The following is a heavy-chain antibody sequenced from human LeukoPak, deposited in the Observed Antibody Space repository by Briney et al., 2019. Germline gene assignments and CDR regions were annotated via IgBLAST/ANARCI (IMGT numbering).Heavy chain of an antibody. J-gene: IGHJ6*03. Sequence: GESLKISCKGSGYSFTSYWIGWVRQMPGKGLEWMGIIYPGDSDTRYSPSFQGQVTISADKSISTAYLQWSSLKASDTAMYYCARQSLSYYYGSGSYRHYYYYYMDVWGKGTTVTVSS. D-gene: IGHD3-10*01. CDR2: IYPGDSDT. V-gene: IGHV5-51*01. CDR1: GYSFTSYW. CDR3: ARQSLSYYYGSGSYRHYYYYYMDV.